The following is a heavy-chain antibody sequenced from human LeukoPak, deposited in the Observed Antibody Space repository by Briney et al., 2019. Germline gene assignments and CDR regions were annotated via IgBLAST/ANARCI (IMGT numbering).Heavy chain of an antibody. CDR1: GFTFSDYY. J-gene: IGHJ6*02. D-gene: IGHD3-3*01. V-gene: IGHV3-11*01. CDR2: ISSSGSTI. CDR3: ARDLPHYDFWSGYHRPLYYYGMDV. Sequence: GGSLRLSCAASGFTFSDYYMSWLRQAPGKGLEWVSYISSSGSTIYYADSAKGRFTISRDNAKNSLYPQMNSLRAEDTAVYYCARDLPHYDFWSGYHRPLYYYGMDVWGQGTTVTVSS.